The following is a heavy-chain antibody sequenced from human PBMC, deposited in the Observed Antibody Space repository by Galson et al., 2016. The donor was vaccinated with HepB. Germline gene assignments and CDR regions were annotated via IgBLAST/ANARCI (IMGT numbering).Heavy chain of an antibody. CDR2: LSEDGSDK. Sequence: SLRLSCASSGFTFNDYAMVWVRRAPGKGPEWVAVLSEDGSDKNYPGSVKGRFIISRDNSRNMLYLEVNSLRAEDTAVYYCARASTKGGTYCFDPWGQGTLVTVPS. CDR1: GFTFNDYA. V-gene: IGHV3-30-3*01. CDR3: ARASTKGGTYCFDP. D-gene: IGHD3-16*01. J-gene: IGHJ5*02.